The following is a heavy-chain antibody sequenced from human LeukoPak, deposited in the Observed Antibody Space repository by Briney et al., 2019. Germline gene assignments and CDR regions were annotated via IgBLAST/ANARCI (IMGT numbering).Heavy chain of an antibody. D-gene: IGHD2-2*01. CDR3: ARMDCSSTSCYGLGVWFDP. J-gene: IGHJ5*02. Sequence: SETLSLTCTVSGGSISSYYWSWIRQPPGKGLEWIGYIYYSGSTNYNPSLKSRVTISVDTSKNQFSLKLSSVTAADTAVYYCARMDCSSTSCYGLGVWFDPWGQGTLVTLSS. CDR2: IYYSGST. V-gene: IGHV4-59*01. CDR1: GGSISSYY.